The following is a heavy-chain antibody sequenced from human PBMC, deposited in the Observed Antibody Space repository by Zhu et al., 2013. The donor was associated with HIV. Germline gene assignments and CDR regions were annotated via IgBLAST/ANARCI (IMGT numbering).Heavy chain of an antibody. CDR1: GFTFSSYS. J-gene: IGHJ4*02. CDR2: ISSSSSTI. CDR3: ARDDYSSGWYELDY. V-gene: IGHV3-48*04. D-gene: IGHD6-19*01. Sequence: EVQLVESGGGLVQPGGSLRLSCAASGFTFSSYSMNWVRQAPGKGLEWVSYISSSSSTIYYADSVKGRFTISRDNAKNSLYLQMNSLRAEDTAVYYCARDDYSSGWYELDYWGQGTLVTVSS.